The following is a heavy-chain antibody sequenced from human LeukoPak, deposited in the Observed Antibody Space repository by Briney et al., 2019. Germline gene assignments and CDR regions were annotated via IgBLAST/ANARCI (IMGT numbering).Heavy chain of an antibody. CDR3: ARDKFGGTDY. V-gene: IGHV3-7*01. CDR1: GFIFSNCW. J-gene: IGHJ4*02. D-gene: IGHD3-16*01. Sequence: GGSLRLSCETSGFIFSNCWMSWVRQAPGKGLEWVANIKQDGSEKYYVDSVKGRFTISRDNAKNSLYLQMKSLRAEDTAVYYCARDKFGGTDYWGQGTLVTVSS. CDR2: IKQDGSEK.